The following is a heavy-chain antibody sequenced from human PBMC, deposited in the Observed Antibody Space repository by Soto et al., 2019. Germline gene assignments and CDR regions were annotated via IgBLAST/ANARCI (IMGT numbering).Heavy chain of an antibody. V-gene: IGHV4-31*03. CDR3: ARMSGTYYVPDY. Sequence: QVQLQESGPRLVEASQTLSLTCTVSNASITSSGYYWSWVRQPPGKRLEWIGDIYHSGSTFYSPSLQSRRTMSVDTSKNQFSLTLRSVTAADTAVYHCARMSGTYYVPDYWGQGTLVTVSS. J-gene: IGHJ4*02. D-gene: IGHD1-26*01. CDR1: NASITSSGYY. CDR2: IYHSGST.